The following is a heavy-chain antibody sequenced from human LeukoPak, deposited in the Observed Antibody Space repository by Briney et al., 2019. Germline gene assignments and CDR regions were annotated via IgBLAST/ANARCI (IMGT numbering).Heavy chain of an antibody. Sequence: ASVKVSCKTSGYTFANYDITWVRQAPGRGLAWMGWMNPYSTNTGYARQFQGRLSMTRDISITTAYMELSSLRSEDTAVYYCARATRGDLLSEFWGQGSLITVSS. J-gene: IGHJ4*02. CDR3: ARATRGDLLSEF. CDR1: GYTFANYD. CDR2: MNPYSTNT. D-gene: IGHD2/OR15-2a*01. V-gene: IGHV1-8*01.